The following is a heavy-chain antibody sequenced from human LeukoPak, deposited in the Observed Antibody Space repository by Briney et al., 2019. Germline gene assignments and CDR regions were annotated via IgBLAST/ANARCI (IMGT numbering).Heavy chain of an antibody. Sequence: GRSLRLSCAASGFTVSNNYMSWVRQAPGKGLEWVSVIYSGGSTSYADSVKGRFTISRDNSKNTLYLQMNSLRAEDTAVYYCARFTHGGDFDYWGQGTLVTVSS. CDR1: GFTVSNNY. J-gene: IGHJ4*02. CDR3: ARFTHGGDFDY. CDR2: IYSGGST. V-gene: IGHV3-66*01. D-gene: IGHD2-21*01.